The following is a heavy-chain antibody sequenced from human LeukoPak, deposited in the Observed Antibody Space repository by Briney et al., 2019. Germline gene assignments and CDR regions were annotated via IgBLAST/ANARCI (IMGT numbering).Heavy chain of an antibody. Sequence: SETLSLTCTVSGVSISGYYWSWIRQPAGKGLEWIGRIYTSGSTNYNPSLKSRVTMSVDTSKNQFSLKLSSVTAADTAVYYCARVQYGDQDAFDIWGQATMVTVSS. J-gene: IGHJ3*02. D-gene: IGHD4-17*01. CDR2: IYTSGST. CDR3: ARVQYGDQDAFDI. CDR1: GVSISGYY. V-gene: IGHV4-4*07.